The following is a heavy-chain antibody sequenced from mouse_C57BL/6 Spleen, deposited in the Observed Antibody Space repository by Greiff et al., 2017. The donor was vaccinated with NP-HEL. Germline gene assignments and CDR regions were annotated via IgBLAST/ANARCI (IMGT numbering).Heavy chain of an antibody. V-gene: IGHV1-19*01. J-gene: IGHJ2*01. CDR2: INPYNGGT. Sequence: EVQLQQSGPVLVKPGASVKMSCKASGYTFTDYYMNWVKQSHGKSLEWIGVINPYNGGTSYNQKFKGKATLTVDKSSSTADMELNSLTSEDSAVYYCASGGDSSGYDYWGQGTTLTVSS. D-gene: IGHD3-2*02. CDR1: GYTFTDYY. CDR3: ASGGDSSGYDY.